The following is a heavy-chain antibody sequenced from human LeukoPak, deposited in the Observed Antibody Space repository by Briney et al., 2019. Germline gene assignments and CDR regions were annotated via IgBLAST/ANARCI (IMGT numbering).Heavy chain of an antibody. D-gene: IGHD3-10*01. CDR2: IYTSGGT. Sequence: SETLSLTCTASGCSISGSSYYWSWIRQPAGKGLEWIGRIYTSGGTNYNPSLERRVTISLDNSKNQFFLKMSSVTDADTAFYYCAGVIWFGAVFDYWGQGTLVTVSS. V-gene: IGHV4-61*02. J-gene: IGHJ4*02. CDR3: AGVIWFGAVFDY. CDR1: GCSISGSSYY.